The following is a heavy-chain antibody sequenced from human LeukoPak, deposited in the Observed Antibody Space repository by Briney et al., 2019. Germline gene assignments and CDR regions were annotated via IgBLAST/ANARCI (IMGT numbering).Heavy chain of an antibody. Sequence: SGTLSLTCAVYGGSFSGYYWSWIRQPPGKGLEWIGEINHSGSTNYNPSLKSRVTISVDTSKNQFSLKLSSVTAADTAVYYCARGVARPGYFQHWGQGTLVTVSS. CDR2: INHSGST. D-gene: IGHD6-6*01. CDR1: GGSFSGYY. V-gene: IGHV4-34*01. J-gene: IGHJ1*01. CDR3: ARGVARPGYFQH.